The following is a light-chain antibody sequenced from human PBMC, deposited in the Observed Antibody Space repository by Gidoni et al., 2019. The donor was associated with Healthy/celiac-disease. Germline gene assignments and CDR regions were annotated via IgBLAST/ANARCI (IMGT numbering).Light chain of an antibody. CDR3: CSYAGSSTSLWV. J-gene: IGLJ3*02. CDR2: EGS. CDR1: SSDVGSYNL. Sequence: QSALTQPASVSGSPGQSITISCTGTSSDVGSYNLVSWYQQHPGKAPKLMIYEGSKRPSGVSNRFSGSKSGNTAYLTISGLQAEDEADYYCCSYAGSSTSLWVFGGGTKLTVL. V-gene: IGLV2-23*01.